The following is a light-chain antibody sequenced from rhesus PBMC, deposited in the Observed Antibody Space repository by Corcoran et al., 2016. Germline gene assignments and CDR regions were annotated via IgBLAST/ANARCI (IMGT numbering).Light chain of an antibody. CDR1: QSVSSS. CDR3: QKYSSSPFT. J-gene: IGKJ3*01. Sequence: QVILTQSPATLSLSPGERATLSCRASQSVSSSLAWYQQKPGQAPRLLIYGASSRATGIPDRFRGRGSGTDFTLTISSLEPEDFAVYYCQKYSSSPFTFGPGTKLDIK. CDR2: GAS. V-gene: IGKV3-53*01.